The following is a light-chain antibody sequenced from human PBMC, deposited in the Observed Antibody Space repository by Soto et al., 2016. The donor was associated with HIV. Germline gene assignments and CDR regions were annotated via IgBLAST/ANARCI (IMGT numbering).Light chain of an antibody. V-gene: IGLV3-21*03. CDR3: QVWDSSSDHWV. Sequence: SYVLTQPSSVSVAPGKAATITCGGKNIGSKSVHWYQQKPGQAPVLVVYDDDDRPSGIPERFSGSSSGNTATLTISRVEIGDEADYYCQVWDSSSDHWVFGGGTKLTVL. J-gene: IGLJ3*02. CDR2: DDD. CDR1: NIGSKS.